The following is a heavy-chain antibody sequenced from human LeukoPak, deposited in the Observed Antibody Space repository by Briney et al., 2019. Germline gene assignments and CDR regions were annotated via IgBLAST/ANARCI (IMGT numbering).Heavy chain of an antibody. CDR1: GFTFSSYA. Sequence: GGSLRLSCAASGFTFSSYAMSWVRQAPGKGLEWVSAISGSGGSTYYADSVRGRFTISRDNSKNTLYLQMNSLRAEDTAVYYCARALEHMVRGVGGYWGQGTLVTVSS. V-gene: IGHV3-23*01. J-gene: IGHJ4*02. CDR2: ISGSGGST. D-gene: IGHD3-10*01. CDR3: ARALEHMVRGVGGY.